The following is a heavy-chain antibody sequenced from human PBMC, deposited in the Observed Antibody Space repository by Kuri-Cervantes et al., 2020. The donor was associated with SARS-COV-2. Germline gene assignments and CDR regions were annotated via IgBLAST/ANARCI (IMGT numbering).Heavy chain of an antibody. CDR2: IHTSGST. CDR1: GGFISSNY. J-gene: IGHJ6*03. Sequence: SETLSLTCTVSGGFISSNYWSWSRQPAGKGLEWIGYIHTSGSTNYNPSLMSRVTISPDASKNLFSLKLSSVTATDTAVYYSARDGHSYEYYYHYFYMDVWGKRTTVTVSS. V-gene: IGHV4-4*09. CDR3: ARDGHSYEYYYHYFYMDV. D-gene: IGHD3-16*01.